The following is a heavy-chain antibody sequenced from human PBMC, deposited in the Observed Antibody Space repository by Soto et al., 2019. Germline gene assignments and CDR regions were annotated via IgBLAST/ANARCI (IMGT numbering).Heavy chain of an antibody. CDR3: ARSIRGPRRFNGMDV. Sequence: GPTLVNPTETLTLTCTFSGFSLTSPGMCVSWIRQSPGKALEWLALIERDDDDRYYSTSLKTRLTISKDTRKNQVVLTMANMEPADTATYYCARSIRGPRRFNGMDVWGQGTTVTVSS. D-gene: IGHD1-20*01. CDR1: GFSLTSPGMC. J-gene: IGHJ6*02. V-gene: IGHV2-70*13. CDR2: IERDDDDR.